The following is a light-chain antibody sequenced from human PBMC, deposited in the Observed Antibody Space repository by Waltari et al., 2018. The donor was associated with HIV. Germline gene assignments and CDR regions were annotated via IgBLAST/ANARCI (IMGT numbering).Light chain of an antibody. V-gene: IGKV3D-15*03. CDR2: AAS. J-gene: IGKJ1*01. Sequence: ETVMTQSPATLSVSPGERATLSCRASENVYTNLAWYQQKPGQAPRLLIYAASIRDTGVPVRFSGSGSGTVFTLTINILQSEDFAVYYRQQYNRRPPWTFGQGTKVEVK. CDR3: QQYNRRPPWT. CDR1: ENVYTN.